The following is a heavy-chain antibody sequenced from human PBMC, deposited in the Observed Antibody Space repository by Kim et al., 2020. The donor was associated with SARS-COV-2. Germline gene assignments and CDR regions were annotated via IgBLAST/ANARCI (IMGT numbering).Heavy chain of an antibody. J-gene: IGHJ4*02. CDR2: T. Sequence: TKYSQKFQGRLIITSDTAASTAYMEMSSLRSEDAAVYYCAKLIWGAGGDYWGQGTLVTVSS. V-gene: IGHV1-3*01. D-gene: IGHD3-16*01. CDR3: AKLIWGAGGDY.